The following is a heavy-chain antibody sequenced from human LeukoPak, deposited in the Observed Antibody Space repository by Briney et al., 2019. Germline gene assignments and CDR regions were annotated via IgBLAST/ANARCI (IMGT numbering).Heavy chain of an antibody. Sequence: PGGSLRLSCAASGFTFSSYWMSWVRQAPGKGLEWVADIKQDGSEKYYVDSVKGRFTISRDNAKNSLYLQMNSLRAEDTAVYYCARDLRDVAAAENYFDYWGQGTLVTVS. D-gene: IGHD6-13*01. CDR3: ARDLRDVAAAENYFDY. V-gene: IGHV3-7*01. CDR2: IKQDGSEK. CDR1: GFTFSSYW. J-gene: IGHJ4*02.